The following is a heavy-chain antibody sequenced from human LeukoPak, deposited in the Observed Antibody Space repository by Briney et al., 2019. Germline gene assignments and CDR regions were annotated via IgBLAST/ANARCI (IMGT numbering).Heavy chain of an antibody. CDR2: IRYDGSNK. CDR3: AKDLVGSSPGEDAFDI. D-gene: IGHD6-13*01. J-gene: IGHJ3*02. CDR1: GFTFSSYG. Sequence: GGSLRLSCAASGFTFSSYGMHGVGQAPGKGREGGAFIRYDGSNKYYADSVKGRFTISRDNSKNTLYLQMNSLRAEDTAVYYCAKDLVGSSPGEDAFDIWGQGTMVTVSS. V-gene: IGHV3-30*02.